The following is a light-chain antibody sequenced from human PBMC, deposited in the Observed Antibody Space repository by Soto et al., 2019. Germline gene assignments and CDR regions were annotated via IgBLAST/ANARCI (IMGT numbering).Light chain of an antibody. Sequence: QSVLTQPPSVSGAPGQRVTISCTGSSSNIGAGYDVHWYQQLPGTAPKLLIYGNSNRPSGVPVRFSGSKSVTSASLAINGLQAEDEADYYFQSYDSSLFGSVVFGVVTKLTVL. CDR2: GNS. V-gene: IGLV1-40*01. CDR3: QSYDSSLFGSVV. J-gene: IGLJ2*01. CDR1: SSNIGAGYD.